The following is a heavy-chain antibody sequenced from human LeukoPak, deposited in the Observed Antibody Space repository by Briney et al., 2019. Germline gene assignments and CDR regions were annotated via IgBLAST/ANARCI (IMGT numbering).Heavy chain of an antibody. D-gene: IGHD6-13*01. CDR2: ISSSSSYI. J-gene: IGHJ6*03. CDR3: ARDHGYSSSWYMSGDYYYYYYYMDV. Sequence: PGGSLRLSCAASGFTFSSYTMNWVRQAPGKGLEWVSSISSSSSYIYCADSVKGRFTISRDNAKNSLYLQMNSLRAEDTAVYYCARDHGYSSSWYMSGDYYYYYYYMDVWGKGTTVTVSS. V-gene: IGHV3-21*01. CDR1: GFTFSSYT.